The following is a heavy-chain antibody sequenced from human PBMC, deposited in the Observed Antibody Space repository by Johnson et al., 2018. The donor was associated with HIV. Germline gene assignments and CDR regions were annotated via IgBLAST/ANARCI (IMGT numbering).Heavy chain of an antibody. Sequence: QVQLVESGGGLVQPGRSLRLSCTASGFTFGDYAMHWVRQAPGKGLEWVAVISYDGSNKYYADSVKGRFTISRDNSKNTLYLQMNSLRAEDTAVYYCARGSQEMVTIWNAFDIWGQGTMVTVSS. V-gene: IGHV3-30-3*01. J-gene: IGHJ3*02. CDR2: ISYDGSNK. CDR1: GFTFGDYA. D-gene: IGHD5-24*01. CDR3: ARGSQEMVTIWNAFDI.